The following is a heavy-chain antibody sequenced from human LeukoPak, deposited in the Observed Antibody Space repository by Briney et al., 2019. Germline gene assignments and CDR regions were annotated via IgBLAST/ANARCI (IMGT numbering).Heavy chain of an antibody. CDR1: GFTFSMSW. Sequence: GGSLRLSCAASGFTFSMSWMTWVRQAPGKGLEWVASINGHGSEIHYVDSVKGRFTISRDNANDSLYLQMNSLRAEDTAVYYCARDRVVTTFDYWGQGTLVTVSS. J-gene: IGHJ4*02. V-gene: IGHV3-7*01. CDR3: ARDRVVTTFDY. D-gene: IGHD4-23*01. CDR2: INGHGSEI.